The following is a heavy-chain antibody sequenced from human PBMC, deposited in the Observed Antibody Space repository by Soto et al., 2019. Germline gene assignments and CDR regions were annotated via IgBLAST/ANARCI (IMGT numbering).Heavy chain of an antibody. CDR1: GYTFTDYY. Sequence: QVQLVQSGAEVKKPGASVKVSCKTSGYTFTDYYMHWVRQAPGQGLEWMGWINPNSGGTNYAQKFQGRVTMTRDTSISTAYMELISLRSDDTAVYYCARPPSGYSGYDRRIYFDSWGQGTLVTVSS. CDR2: INPNSGGT. CDR3: ARPPSGYSGYDRRIYFDS. D-gene: IGHD5-12*01. J-gene: IGHJ4*02. V-gene: IGHV1-2*02.